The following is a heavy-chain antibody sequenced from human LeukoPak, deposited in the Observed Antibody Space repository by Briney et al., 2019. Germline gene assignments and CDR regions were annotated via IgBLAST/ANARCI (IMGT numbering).Heavy chain of an antibody. Sequence: GRSPRLSCAASGFTFSSYGMHWVRQAPGKGLEWVAVIWYDGSNKYYADSVKGRFTISRDNSKNTLYLQMNSLRAEDTAVYYCARVEGYSYGPVRYWGQGTLVTVSS. D-gene: IGHD5-18*01. J-gene: IGHJ4*02. CDR1: GFTFSSYG. V-gene: IGHV3-33*01. CDR3: ARVEGYSYGPVRY. CDR2: IWYDGSNK.